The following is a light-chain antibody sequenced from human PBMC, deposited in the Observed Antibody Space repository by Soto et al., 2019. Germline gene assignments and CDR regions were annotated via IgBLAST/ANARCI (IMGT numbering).Light chain of an antibody. J-gene: IGLJ1*01. CDR2: DVS. Sequence: QSVLPQPASVSGSPGQSITISCTGTSSDVGGYNYVSWYQQHPGKAPKLMIYDVSNRPSGVSNRFSGSKSGNTASLTISGLQAEDEADYYCSSYTSSSTFYVFGTGTKLTVL. CDR3: SSYTSSSTFYV. V-gene: IGLV2-14*01. CDR1: SSDVGGYNY.